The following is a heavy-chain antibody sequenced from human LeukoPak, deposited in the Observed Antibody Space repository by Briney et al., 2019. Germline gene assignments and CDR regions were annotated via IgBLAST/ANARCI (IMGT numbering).Heavy chain of an antibody. CDR2: IIPIFGIA. D-gene: IGHD6-19*01. CDR3: TVAGTGMLDY. V-gene: IGHV1-69*04. J-gene: IGHJ4*02. Sequence: VASAKASCKASGGTSSSYAISWVRQAPGQGLEWMGRIIPIFGIANYAQKFQGRVTITADKSTSTAYMELSSLRSEDTAVYCCTVAGTGMLDYWGQGTLVTVSS. CDR1: GGTSSSYA.